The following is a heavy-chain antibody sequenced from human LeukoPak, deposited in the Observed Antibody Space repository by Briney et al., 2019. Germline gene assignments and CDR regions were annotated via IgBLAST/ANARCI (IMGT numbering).Heavy chain of an antibody. Sequence: PSETLSLTCTVSGGSISSGTYYWGWIRQPTGKGLEWIGSIYYSGSTYYTPSLKGRVTISVDTSRNQFSLKLSSVTAADTAMYYCARGTYTSSRFDPWGQGTLVTVSS. CDR2: IYYSGST. CDR1: GGSISSGTYY. V-gene: IGHV4-39*01. CDR3: ARGTYTSSRFDP. D-gene: IGHD6-6*01. J-gene: IGHJ5*02.